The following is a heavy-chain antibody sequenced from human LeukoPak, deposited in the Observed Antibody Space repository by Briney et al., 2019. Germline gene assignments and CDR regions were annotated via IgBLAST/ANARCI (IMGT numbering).Heavy chain of an antibody. CDR2: IIPIFGTA. CDR3: ASQAYPHYYDSSGYYYGEDY. D-gene: IGHD3-22*01. J-gene: IGHJ4*02. Sequence: SVKVSCKASGYTFTSYGITWVRQAPGQGLEWMGGIIPIFGTANYAQKFQGRVTITADESTSTAYMELSSLRSEDTAAYYCASQAYPHYYDSSGYYYGEDYWGQGTLVTVSS. V-gene: IGHV1-69*13. CDR1: GYTFTSYG.